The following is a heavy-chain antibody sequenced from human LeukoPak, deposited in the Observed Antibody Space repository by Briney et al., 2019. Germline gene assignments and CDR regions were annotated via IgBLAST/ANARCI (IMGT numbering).Heavy chain of an antibody. V-gene: IGHV3-49*04. D-gene: IGHD1-1*01. CDR1: GFTFGDYA. CDR3: CAGDAFDI. CDR2: IRSKAYGGTT. J-gene: IGHJ3*02. Sequence: QPGRSLRFSCTASGFTFGDYAMSWVRQAPGKGLEWVGFIRSKAYGGTTEYAASVKGRFTISRDDSKSIAYLQMNSLKTEDTAVYYCCAGDAFDIWGQGTMVTVSS.